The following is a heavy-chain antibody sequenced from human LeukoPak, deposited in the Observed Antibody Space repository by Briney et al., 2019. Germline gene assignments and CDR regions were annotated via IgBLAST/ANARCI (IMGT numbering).Heavy chain of an antibody. J-gene: IGHJ4*02. Sequence: SETLSLTCTVSGGSISSGDYYWSWSRQPPGKGLEWSGYIYYSGSTYYNPSLKSRVTISVDTSKNQFSLRLSSVTAADTAVYYCARYWYSSGRYLGDWSQGTLVTVSS. CDR3: ARYWYSSGRYLGD. D-gene: IGHD6-19*01. V-gene: IGHV4-30-4*01. CDR2: IYYSGST. CDR1: GGSISSGDYY.